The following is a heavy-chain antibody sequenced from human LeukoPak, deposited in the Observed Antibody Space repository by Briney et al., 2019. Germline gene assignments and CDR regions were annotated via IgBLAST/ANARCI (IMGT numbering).Heavy chain of an antibody. CDR3: AREYGSSGYCYSDY. Sequence: PGGSLRLSCAASGFTFSSYSMNWVRQAPGKGLELVSYISSSGSAIYYADYVKGRFTISRDNAKNSLYLQMNSLRAEDTAVYYCAREYGSSGYCYSDYWGQGTLVTVSS. D-gene: IGHD3-22*01. CDR2: ISSSGSAI. V-gene: IGHV3-48*04. CDR1: GFTFSSYS. J-gene: IGHJ4*02.